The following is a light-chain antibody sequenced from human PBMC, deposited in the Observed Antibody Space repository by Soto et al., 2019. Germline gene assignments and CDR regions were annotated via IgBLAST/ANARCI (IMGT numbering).Light chain of an antibody. CDR1: QSVTSSY. J-gene: IGKJ1*01. CDR3: QQYGNSRT. V-gene: IGKV3-20*01. CDR2: GAS. Sequence: EVVMTQPPATLSVSLPERATLSWRASQSVTSSYLAWYQQKPGQAPRLLIYGASTRATDFPARFSGSGSGTEFTLTISRLEPEDFALYYCQQYGNSRTFGQGTKVDIK.